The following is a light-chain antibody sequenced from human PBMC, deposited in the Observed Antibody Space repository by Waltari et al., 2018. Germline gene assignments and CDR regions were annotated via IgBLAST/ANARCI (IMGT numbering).Light chain of an antibody. V-gene: IGKV3-11*01. CDR3: QQRSNWPGYT. Sequence: ELVLTQSPATLSLSPGESATLSCRASQSVSSYLAWYQQKPGQAPRLLIYDASSRATGIPARFSGSGSGTDFTLTISSLEPEDFAVYYCQQRSNWPGYTFGQGTKLEIK. J-gene: IGKJ2*01. CDR2: DAS. CDR1: QSVSSY.